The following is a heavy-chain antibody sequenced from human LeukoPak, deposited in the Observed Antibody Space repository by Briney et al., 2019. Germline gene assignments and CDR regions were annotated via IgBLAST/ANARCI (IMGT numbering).Heavy chain of an antibody. CDR3: VKGSAGSRPYYFDY. Sequence: GGSLRLSCAASGFTFSSYGMHWVRQAPGKGLEWVAFIRYDGSNKYYADSVKGRFTISRDNSKNTLSLEMNSLSPEDTAVYYCVKGSAGSRPYYFDYWGQGTLLTVSS. J-gene: IGHJ4*02. D-gene: IGHD6-13*01. V-gene: IGHV3-30*02. CDR2: IRYDGSNK. CDR1: GFTFSSYG.